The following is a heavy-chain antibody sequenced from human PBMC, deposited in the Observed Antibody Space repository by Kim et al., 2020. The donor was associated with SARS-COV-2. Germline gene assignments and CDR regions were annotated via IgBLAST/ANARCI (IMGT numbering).Heavy chain of an antibody. J-gene: IGHJ6*04. Sequence: ASVKVSCKASGYTFTSYGISWVRQAPGQGLEWMGWISAYNGNTNYAQKLQGRVTMTTDTSTSTAYMELRSLRSDDTAVYYCARDTRVTYYYGSGGLGMDVWGKGTTVTVSS. D-gene: IGHD3-10*01. CDR3: ARDTRVTYYYGSGGLGMDV. CDR2: ISAYNGNT. CDR1: GYTFTSYG. V-gene: IGHV1-18*04.